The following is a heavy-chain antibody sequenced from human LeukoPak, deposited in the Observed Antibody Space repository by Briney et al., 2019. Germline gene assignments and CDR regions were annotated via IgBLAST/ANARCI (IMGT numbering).Heavy chain of an antibody. CDR3: AKWDYGDNAFDI. J-gene: IGHJ3*02. V-gene: IGHV3-74*01. CDR2: INSDGSTT. CDR1: GFTFSSYW. D-gene: IGHD4-17*01. Sequence: GGSLRLSCAVSGFTFSSYWMHWVRQAPGKGLVWVSRINSDGSTTNYADSVKGRFTISRDNSKNTLYLQMNSLRAEDTAVYYCAKWDYGDNAFDIWGQGTMVTVSS.